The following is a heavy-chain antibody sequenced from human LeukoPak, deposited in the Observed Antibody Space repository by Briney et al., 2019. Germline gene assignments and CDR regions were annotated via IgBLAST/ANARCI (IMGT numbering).Heavy chain of an antibody. J-gene: IGHJ5*02. Sequence: GASVKVSCKASGGTFSSHAISWVRQAPGQGLEWMGRIIPILGIANYAQKFQGRVTITADKSTSTAYMELSSLRSEDTAVYYCARVGSGSSGHGLNWFDPWGQGTLVTVSS. CDR1: GGTFSSHA. D-gene: IGHD6-19*01. V-gene: IGHV1-69*04. CDR3: ARVGSGSSGHGLNWFDP. CDR2: IIPILGIA.